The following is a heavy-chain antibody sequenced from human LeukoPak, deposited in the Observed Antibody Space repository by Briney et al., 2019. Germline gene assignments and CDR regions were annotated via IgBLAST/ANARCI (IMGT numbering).Heavy chain of an antibody. J-gene: IGHJ5*02. Sequence: GGSLRLSCAASGFTFSSYAMSWVRQAPGKGLEWVSAISGSGGSTYYADSVKGRFTISRDNSKNTLYLQMNSLRAEDTAVYYCAKAYDLTGRWDNWFDPWGQGTLVTVSS. CDR3: AKAYDLTGRWDNWFDP. D-gene: IGHD1-20*01. V-gene: IGHV3-23*01. CDR2: ISGSGGST. CDR1: GFTFSSYA.